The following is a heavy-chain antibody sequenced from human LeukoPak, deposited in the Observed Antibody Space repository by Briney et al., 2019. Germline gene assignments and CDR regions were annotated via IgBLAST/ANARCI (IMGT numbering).Heavy chain of an antibody. CDR3: AKDFNWAFDY. D-gene: IGHD1-1*01. CDR1: GFTFSSYS. Sequence: PGGSLRLSCVGSGFTFSSYSMSWVRQAPGRGLDWVAHIRYDESDKYYADSVKGRFTISRDISKNTVYLQMNSLRVEDTAVYYCAKDFNWAFDYWGQGTLVTVSS. CDR2: IRYDESDK. J-gene: IGHJ4*02. V-gene: IGHV3-30*02.